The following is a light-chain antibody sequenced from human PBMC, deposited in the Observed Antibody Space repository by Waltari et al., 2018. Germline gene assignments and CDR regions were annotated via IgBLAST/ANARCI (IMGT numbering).Light chain of an antibody. CDR1: SSNIRAGYD. V-gene: IGLV1-40*01. CDR3: QSYDSSLSGWV. CDR2: GNT. J-gene: IGLJ3*02. Sequence: QSVLTPPPSVSGAPGQRVTISCTGSSSNIRAGYDVHWYRQFPGTAPKLLISGNTNRPSGVPDRFSGSKSATSASLAITGLQAEDEADYYCQSYDSSLSGWVFGGGTKVTVL.